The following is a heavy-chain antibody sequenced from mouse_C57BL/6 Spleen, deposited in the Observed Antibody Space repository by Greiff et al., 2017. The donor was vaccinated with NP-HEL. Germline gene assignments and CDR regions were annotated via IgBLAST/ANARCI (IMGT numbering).Heavy chain of an antibody. CDR2: IYPGDGDT. Sequence: VQLQESGAELVKPGASVKISCKASGYAFSSYWMNWVKQRPGKGLEWIGQIYPGDGDTNYNGKFKGKATLTADKSSSTAYMQLSSLTSEDSAVYFCARRGGYSWYFDVWGTGTTVTVSS. CDR1: GYAFSSYW. CDR3: ARRGGYSWYFDV. V-gene: IGHV1-80*01. J-gene: IGHJ1*03. D-gene: IGHD2-3*01.